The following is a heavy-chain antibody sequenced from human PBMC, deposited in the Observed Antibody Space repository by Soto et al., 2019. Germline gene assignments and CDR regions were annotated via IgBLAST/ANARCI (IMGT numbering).Heavy chain of an antibody. CDR3: ARGLGSGYYYFDY. V-gene: IGHV4-31*03. Sequence: PSETLSLTCTVSGGSISSGGYYWSWIRQHPGKGLEWIGYIYYSGSTYYNPSLKSRVTISVDTSKNQFSLKLSSLTAADTAVYYCARGLGSGYYYFDYWGQGTLVTVSS. CDR1: GGSISSGGYY. D-gene: IGHD3-22*01. CDR2: IYYSGST. J-gene: IGHJ4*02.